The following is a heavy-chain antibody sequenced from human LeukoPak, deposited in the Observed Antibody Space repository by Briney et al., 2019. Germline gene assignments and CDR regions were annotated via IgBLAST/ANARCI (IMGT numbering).Heavy chain of an antibody. CDR3: AKDPVEWLLSRLGSWYMDV. CDR1: GFTFSSYA. D-gene: IGHD3-3*01. Sequence: PGGSLRLSCAASGFTFSSYAMSWVRQAPGKGLEWVSAISGSGGSTYYADSVKGRFTISRDNSKNTLYLQMNSLRAEDTAVYYRAKDPVEWLLSRLGSWYMDVWGKGTTVTVSS. CDR2: ISGSGGST. J-gene: IGHJ6*03. V-gene: IGHV3-23*01.